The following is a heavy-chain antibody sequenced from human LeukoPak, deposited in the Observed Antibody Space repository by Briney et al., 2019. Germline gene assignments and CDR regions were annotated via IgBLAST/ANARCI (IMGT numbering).Heavy chain of an antibody. CDR1: GYTFTGYY. Sequence: ASVKVSCKASGYTFTGYYMHWVRQAPGQGLEWMGWINPNSGGTNYAQKFQGRVTMTRDTSISTAYMELSRLRSEDTAVYYCARGGKDSYGYVNWFDPWGQGTLVTVSS. CDR3: ARGGKDSYGYVNWFDP. D-gene: IGHD5-18*01. J-gene: IGHJ5*02. CDR2: INPNSGGT. V-gene: IGHV1-2*02.